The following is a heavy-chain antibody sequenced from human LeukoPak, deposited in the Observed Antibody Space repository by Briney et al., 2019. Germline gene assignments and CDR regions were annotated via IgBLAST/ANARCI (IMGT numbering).Heavy chain of an antibody. V-gene: IGHV1-18*01. Sequence: GASVKVSCKASGYTFTSYVISWVRPAPGQGLAWMGCISSYNGNTNYAQKLQDRVTMTTDTSTSTPDIELTRLRADDTPGYYFTKTQWPHGEEDYWRQAPLVTASS. CDR1: GYTFTSYV. CDR2: ISSYNGNT. J-gene: IGHJ4*02. CDR3: TKTQWPHGEEDY. D-gene: IGHD6-19*01.